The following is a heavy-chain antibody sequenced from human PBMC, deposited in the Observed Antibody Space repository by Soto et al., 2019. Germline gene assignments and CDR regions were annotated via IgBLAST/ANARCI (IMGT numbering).Heavy chain of an antibody. V-gene: IGHV3-30*03. CDR2: ISIRGGDE. Sequence: QVQLVESGGGVVQPGKSLRLSCAASGFTFSSYAMHWARQAPGKRLEWVTVISIRGGDEYYAESVRGRFTISRDDSKNTLYLQMDRLRVEDTAVYYCARGTIVARQHLDYWGQGTLVTVSS. CDR1: GFTFSSYA. D-gene: IGHD6-6*01. CDR3: ARGTIVARQHLDY. J-gene: IGHJ4*02.